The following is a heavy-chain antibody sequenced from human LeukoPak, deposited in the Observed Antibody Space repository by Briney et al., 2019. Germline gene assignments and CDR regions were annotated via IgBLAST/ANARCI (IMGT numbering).Heavy chain of an antibody. CDR2: ISSNGGST. D-gene: IGHD5-18*01. J-gene: IGHJ3*02. CDR3: ARVISYTAGRSFDI. CDR1: GFTFSSYA. V-gene: IGHV3-64*01. Sequence: GESLRLSCAASGFTFSSYAMHWVRQAPGKGLEYVSAISSNGGSTYYANSVKGRFTISRDNSKNTLYLQMGSLRAEDMAVYYCARVISYTAGRSFDIWGQGTMVTVSS.